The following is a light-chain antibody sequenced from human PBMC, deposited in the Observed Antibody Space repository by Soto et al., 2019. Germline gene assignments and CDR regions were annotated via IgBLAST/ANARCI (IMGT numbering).Light chain of an antibody. Sequence: EIVMTQSPATLSVSPGERVTLSCRASQSVSSYLAWYQQKPGQAPRLLISGASTRATGIPARFSGSGSGTEFTLTISSLQSEDFAVYYCQQYNDWPPYTFGQGTKLEIK. V-gene: IGKV3-15*01. CDR1: QSVSSY. CDR2: GAS. J-gene: IGKJ2*01. CDR3: QQYNDWPPYT.